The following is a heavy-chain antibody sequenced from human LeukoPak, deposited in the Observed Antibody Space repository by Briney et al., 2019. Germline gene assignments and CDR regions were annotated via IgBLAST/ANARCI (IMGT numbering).Heavy chain of an antibody. CDR3: ARRPRTYYYGSGNNNWFDP. J-gene: IGHJ5*02. V-gene: IGHV7-4-1*02. D-gene: IGHD3-10*01. CDR1: GYTFTSYA. Sequence: ASVKVSCKASGYTFTSYAMNWVRQAPGQGLEWXXXXXXXXGNPTYAQGFXXXFVFSLDTSVSTAYLQISSLKAEDTAVYYCARRPRTYYYGSGNNNWFDPWGQGTLVTVSS. CDR2: XXXXXGNP.